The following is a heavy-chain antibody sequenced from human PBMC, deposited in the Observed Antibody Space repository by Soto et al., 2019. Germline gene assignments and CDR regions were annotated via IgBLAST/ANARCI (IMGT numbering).Heavy chain of an antibody. D-gene: IGHD5-18*01. CDR2: IIPIFGTA. V-gene: IGHV1-69*01. CDR1: GGTFSSYA. Sequence: QVQLVQSGAEVKKPGSSVKVSCKASGGTFSSYAISWVRQAPGQGLEWMGGIIPIFGTANYAQKFQGRVTISGDESTSTAYMALSSLRSEDTAGYYCASLDWGGSYCYDAFDIWGQGTIVTVSS. CDR3: ASLDWGGSYCYDAFDI. J-gene: IGHJ3*02.